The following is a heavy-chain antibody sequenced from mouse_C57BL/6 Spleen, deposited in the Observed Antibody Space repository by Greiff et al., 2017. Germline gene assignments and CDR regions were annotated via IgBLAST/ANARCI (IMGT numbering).Heavy chain of an antibody. Sequence: QVQLQQPGAELVMPGASVKLSCKASGYTFTSYWMHWVKQRPGQGLEWIGEIDPSDSYTNYNQKFKGKSTLTVDKSSSTAYMQLSSLTSEDSAVYYCAREGDSNSLDYWGQGTTLTVSS. J-gene: IGHJ2*01. V-gene: IGHV1-69*01. D-gene: IGHD2-5*01. CDR2: IDPSDSYT. CDR3: AREGDSNSLDY. CDR1: GYTFTSYW.